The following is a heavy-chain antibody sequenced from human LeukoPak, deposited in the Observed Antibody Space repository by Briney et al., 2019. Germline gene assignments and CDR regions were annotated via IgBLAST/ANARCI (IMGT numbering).Heavy chain of an antibody. CDR2: IIPTFGSP. V-gene: IGHV1-69*06. CDR3: AVGAVDNWNSGKLIDC. CDR1: GGSATYYV. Sequence: PVKVSCKASGGSATYYVFSWVRQAPEQGLEWMGGIIPTFGSPNYAQTFQGRLTITADISTNTAYMELSNLRSEDTAVYYCAVGAVDNWNSGKLIDCWGQGTLVTVSS. J-gene: IGHJ4*02. D-gene: IGHD1-7*01.